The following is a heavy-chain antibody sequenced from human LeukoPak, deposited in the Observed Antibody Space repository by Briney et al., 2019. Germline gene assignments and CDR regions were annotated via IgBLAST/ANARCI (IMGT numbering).Heavy chain of an antibody. V-gene: IGHV4-59*08. CDR1: GGSISSYY. CDR2: IYYSGST. J-gene: IGHJ4*02. D-gene: IGHD4/OR15-4a*01. CDR3: ARLRGALYLDY. Sequence: KPSETLSLTCTVSGGSISSYYWSWIWQPPGKGLEWIGYIYYSGSTNYNPSLKSRVTISVDTSKNQFSLKLSSVTAADTAVYYCARLRGALYLDYWGQGTLVTVSS.